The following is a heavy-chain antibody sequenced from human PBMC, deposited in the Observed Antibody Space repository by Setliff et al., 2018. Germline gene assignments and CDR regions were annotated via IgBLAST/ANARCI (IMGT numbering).Heavy chain of an antibody. V-gene: IGHV3-23*01. Sequence: PGGSLRLSCAASGFTFSSSAIAWVRQAPGKGLEWVSAISSTITSTYYADSVKGRFTISRDNSKNTLYLQMNSLRAEDTAVYYCAKRGDTRTFDYWGQGTLVTVSS. CDR3: AKRGDTRTFDY. J-gene: IGHJ4*02. CDR2: ISSTITST. CDR1: GFTFSSSA. D-gene: IGHD5-18*01.